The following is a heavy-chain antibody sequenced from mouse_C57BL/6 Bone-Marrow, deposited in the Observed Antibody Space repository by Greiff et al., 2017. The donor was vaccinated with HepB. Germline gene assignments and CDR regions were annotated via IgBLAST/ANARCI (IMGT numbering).Heavy chain of an antibody. D-gene: IGHD1-1*01. V-gene: IGHV1-69*01. CDR3: ARSLDYYVAWFAY. Sequence: QVQLQQPGAELVMPGASVKLSCKASGYTFTSYWMHWVKQRPGQGLEWIGEIDPSDSYTNYNQKFKGRSTLTVHKSSSTAYMLLSSLTSEDSAVYYGARSLDYYVAWFAYWGQGTLVTVSA. CDR1: GYTFTSYW. CDR2: IDPSDSYT. J-gene: IGHJ3*01.